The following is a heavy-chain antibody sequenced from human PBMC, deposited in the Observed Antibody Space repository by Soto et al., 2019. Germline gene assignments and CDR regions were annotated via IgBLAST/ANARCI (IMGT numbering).Heavy chain of an antibody. CDR1: GYSISSSNW. CDR3: AKTRCSGGSCYHFDY. D-gene: IGHD2-15*01. Sequence: QVHLQESGPGLVKPSDTLSLTCAVSGYSISSSNWWGWIRQPPGKGLEWIGYIYYSGSTFCNPSLKSRVTLSVDTSKTQFSLKLNSVTAVDTAVYYCAKTRCSGGSCYHFDYWGQGTLVTVSS. J-gene: IGHJ4*02. V-gene: IGHV4-28*01. CDR2: IYYSGST.